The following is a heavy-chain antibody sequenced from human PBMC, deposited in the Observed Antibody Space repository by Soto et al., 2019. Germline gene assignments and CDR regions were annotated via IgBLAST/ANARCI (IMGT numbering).Heavy chain of an antibody. D-gene: IGHD1-26*01. J-gene: IGHJ5*02. V-gene: IGHV4-30-2*01. Sequence: SETLSLTCAVSGGSISIGGYSWSWIRQPPGKGLEWIGYIYHSGSTYYNPSLKSRVTISVDRSKNQFSLKLSSVTAADTAVYYCARGDYRGAGFDPWGQGTLVTVSS. CDR3: ARGDYRGAGFDP. CDR1: GGSISIGGYS. CDR2: IYHSGST.